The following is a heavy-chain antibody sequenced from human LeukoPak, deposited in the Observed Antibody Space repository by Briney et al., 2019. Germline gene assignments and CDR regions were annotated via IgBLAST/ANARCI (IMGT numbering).Heavy chain of an antibody. Sequence: SSVKVSCKASAGTFSSYAISWVRHAPGQGLECMGGIIPILGTANYAQKFQGRVTITADESTSTAYMELSSLRSEDTAVYYCARAGIVGATWAFDIWGQGTMVTVSS. CDR1: AGTFSSYA. CDR3: ARAGIVGATWAFDI. CDR2: IIPILGTA. J-gene: IGHJ3*02. D-gene: IGHD1-26*01. V-gene: IGHV1-69*13.